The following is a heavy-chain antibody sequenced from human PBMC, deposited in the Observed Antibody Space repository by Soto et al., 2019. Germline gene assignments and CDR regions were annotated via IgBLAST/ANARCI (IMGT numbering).Heavy chain of an antibody. D-gene: IGHD2-8*02. CDR3: ATDKGSVTYWALDY. Sequence: GGSLRLSCAASGFTFSSYWMHWVRQSPGKRLVWVSRISIDGSSTTYADSVKGRFPSSRDNGKNTLYLQMNSLGAEDTAVYYCATDKGSVTYWALDYWGQGT. CDR1: GFTFSSYW. CDR2: ISIDGSST. J-gene: IGHJ4*02. V-gene: IGHV3-74*01.